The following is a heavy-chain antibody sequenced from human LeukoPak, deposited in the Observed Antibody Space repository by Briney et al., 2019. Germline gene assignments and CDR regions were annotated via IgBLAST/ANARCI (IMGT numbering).Heavy chain of an antibody. Sequence: PSETLSLTCSVSGASISDHYWTWIRQPPGKGLEWLGYIYYSGRSNLNPSLKSRLTISMDTSKNQFSLRLSSVTAADTAVYYCARGSNWFDSWGQGTLVTVSS. CDR3: ARGSNWFDS. J-gene: IGHJ5*01. CDR2: IYYSGRS. V-gene: IGHV4-59*11. CDR1: GASISDHY.